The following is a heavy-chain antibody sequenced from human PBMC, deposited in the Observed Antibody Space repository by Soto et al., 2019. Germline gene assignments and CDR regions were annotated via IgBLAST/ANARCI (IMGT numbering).Heavy chain of an antibody. V-gene: IGHV3-30-3*01. J-gene: IGHJ6*02. D-gene: IGHD2-15*01. CDR3: VRGDREDIAVVVGARPGDYGMDV. CDR2: ISFSGSRT. Sequence: QVQLVESGGGVVQPGRSLRLSCAASGFIFSNYAMHWVRQAPGRGLEWVSAISFSGSRTVYVDSVKGRFTVSRDNPKNTVYLQMNTLRVEDTAVYFCVRGDREDIAVVVGARPGDYGMDVWGHGTTVTVSS. CDR1: GFIFSNYA.